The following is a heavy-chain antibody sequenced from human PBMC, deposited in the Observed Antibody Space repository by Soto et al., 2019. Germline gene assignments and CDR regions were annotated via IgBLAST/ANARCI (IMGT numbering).Heavy chain of an antibody. Sequence: CHAPGQGLEWMGWISAYNGNRNYAQKFQGRVTMTTDTSTSTAYMELRGLGSDDTAVYYCERGGISVTKVSAYLGQGTLVTVSS. CDR3: ERGGISVTKVSAY. D-gene: IGHD3-10*01. CDR2: ISAYNGNR. V-gene: IGHV1-18*01. J-gene: IGHJ4*02.